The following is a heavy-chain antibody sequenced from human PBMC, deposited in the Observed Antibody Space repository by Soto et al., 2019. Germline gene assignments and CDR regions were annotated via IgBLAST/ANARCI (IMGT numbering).Heavy chain of an antibody. CDR2: ISGSDSTA. CDR1: EFSFGGYA. V-gene: IGHV3-23*01. CDR3: AKGARGYSPAAMDV. D-gene: IGHD5-18*01. Sequence: HPGGSLRLSCAASEFSFGGYAISWVRLAPGKGLEWVSGISGSDSTAFYADSVRGRFTISRDNSKNTLYLQMNSLRAEDTAVYYCAKGARGYSPAAMDVWGQGTTVTVSS. J-gene: IGHJ6*02.